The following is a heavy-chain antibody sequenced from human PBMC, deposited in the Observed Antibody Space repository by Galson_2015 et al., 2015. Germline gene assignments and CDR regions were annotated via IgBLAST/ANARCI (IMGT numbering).Heavy chain of an antibody. D-gene: IGHD4-17*01. Sequence: SLRLSCAASGFTFSSYGMHWVRQAPGKGLEWVAVIWYDGSNKYYADSVKGRFTISRDNSKNTLYLQMTSLRAEDTAVYYCASTVTAEHDAFDIWGQGTMVTVSS. CDR3: ASTVTAEHDAFDI. V-gene: IGHV3-33*01. CDR1: GFTFSSYG. J-gene: IGHJ3*02. CDR2: IWYDGSNK.